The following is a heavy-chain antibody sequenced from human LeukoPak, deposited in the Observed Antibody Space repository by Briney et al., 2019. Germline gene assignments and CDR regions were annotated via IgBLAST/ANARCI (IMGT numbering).Heavy chain of an antibody. Sequence: SETLSLTCTVSGGSISSYYWSWIRQPPGKGLEWIGYIYYSGSTNYNPSLKSRVTISLDTSKNQFSLRLSSVTAADTAVYYCARVTLYSYYMDVWGKGTTVTVSS. CDR2: IYYSGST. CDR1: GGSISSYY. J-gene: IGHJ6*03. V-gene: IGHV4-59*12. CDR3: ARVTLYSYYMDV.